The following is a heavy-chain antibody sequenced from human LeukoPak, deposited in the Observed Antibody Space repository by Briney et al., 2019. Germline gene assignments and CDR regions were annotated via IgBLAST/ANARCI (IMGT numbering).Heavy chain of an antibody. CDR3: AKDSIRGWSDPNDY. V-gene: IGHV3-53*01. CDR1: GFTVSSNY. J-gene: IGHJ4*02. Sequence: GGSLRLSCAASGFTVSSNYMSWVRQAPGKGLEWVSVIYSGGSTYYADSVKGRFTISRDNSKNTLYLQMNSLRAEDTAVYYCAKDSIRGWSDPNDYWGQGTLVTVSS. CDR2: IYSGGST. D-gene: IGHD6-19*01.